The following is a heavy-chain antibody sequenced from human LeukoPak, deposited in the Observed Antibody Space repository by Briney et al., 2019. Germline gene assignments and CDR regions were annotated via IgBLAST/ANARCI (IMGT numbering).Heavy chain of an antibody. D-gene: IGHD3-22*01. CDR3: TRWDYYDSSGYYPPGWYYYMDV. CDR1: GFTFSGSA. V-gene: IGHV3-73*01. J-gene: IGHJ6*03. Sequence: PGGSLRLSCAASGFTFSGSAMHWVRQASGKGLEWVGRIRSKANSYATAYAASVKGRFTISRDDSKNTAYLQMNSLKTEDTAVYYCTRWDYYDSSGYYPPGWYYYMDVWGKGTTVTVSS. CDR2: IRSKANSYAT.